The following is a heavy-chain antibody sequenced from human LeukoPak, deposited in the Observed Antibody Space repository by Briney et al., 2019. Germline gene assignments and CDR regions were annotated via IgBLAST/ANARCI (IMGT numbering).Heavy chain of an antibody. D-gene: IGHD3-22*01. J-gene: IGHJ4*02. Sequence: GGSLRLSCAASGFTLSSYSMNWVRQAPGKGLEWVSSISGSSSYIYYADSVKGRFTISRDNAKNSLYLQMNSLRAEDTAVYYCARGYYDSSGIDYWGQGTLVTVSS. V-gene: IGHV3-21*01. CDR1: GFTLSSYS. CDR2: ISGSSSYI. CDR3: ARGYYDSSGIDY.